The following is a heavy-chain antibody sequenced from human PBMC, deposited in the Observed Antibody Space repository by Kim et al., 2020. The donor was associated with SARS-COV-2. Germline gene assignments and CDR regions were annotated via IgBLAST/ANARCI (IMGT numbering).Heavy chain of an antibody. V-gene: IGHV3-23*01. CDR1: GFTFSSYA. J-gene: IGHJ6*02. CDR3: AKGGIVVVVAATHYYYGMDV. CDR2: ISGSGGST. Sequence: GGSLRLSCAASGFTFSSYAMSWVRQAPGKGLEWVSAISGSGGSTYYADSVKGRFTISRDNSKNTLYLQMNSLRAEDTAVYYCAKGGIVVVVAATHYYYGMDVWGQGTTVTVSS. D-gene: IGHD2-15*01.